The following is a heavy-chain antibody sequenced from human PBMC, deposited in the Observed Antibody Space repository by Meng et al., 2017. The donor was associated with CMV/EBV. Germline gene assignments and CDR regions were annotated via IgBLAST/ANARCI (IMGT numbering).Heavy chain of an antibody. Sequence: VQRGQSGAEGKKAGAPVKVSCKASGYTFTSYGISWVRQAPGQGLEWMGWISAYNGNTNYAQKLQGRVTMTTDTSTSTAYMELRSLRSDDTAVYYCATDILTHFDYWGQGTLVTVSS. CDR1: GYTFTSYG. D-gene: IGHD3-9*01. CDR3: ATDILTHFDY. J-gene: IGHJ4*02. V-gene: IGHV1-18*01. CDR2: ISAYNGNT.